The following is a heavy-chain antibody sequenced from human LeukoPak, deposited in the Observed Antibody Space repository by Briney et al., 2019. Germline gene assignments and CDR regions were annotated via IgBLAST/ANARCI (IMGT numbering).Heavy chain of an antibody. CDR2: IYYSGST. J-gene: IGHJ4*02. CDR3: ARHGGNWDGYYDSSGYFDY. V-gene: IGHV4-39*01. Sequence: SETLSLTCTVSGGSISSSSYYWGWIRQPPGKGLEWIGSIYYSGSTYYNPSLKSRVTISVDTSKNQFSLKLSSVTAADTAVYYCARHGGNWDGYYDSSGYFDYWGQGTLVTVSS. D-gene: IGHD3-22*01. CDR1: GGSISSSSYY.